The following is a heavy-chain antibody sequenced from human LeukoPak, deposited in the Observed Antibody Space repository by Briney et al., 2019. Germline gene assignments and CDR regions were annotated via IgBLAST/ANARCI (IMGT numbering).Heavy chain of an antibody. CDR3: ARWGGIAARPGGFL. CDR1: GFTFSSYS. CDR2: ISSSSYI. Sequence: GGSLRLSCAASGFTFSSYSMNWVRQAPGKGLEWVSSISSSSYIYYADSVKGRFTISRDTAKNSLYLQMNSLRAEDTAVYYCARWGGIAARPGGFLWGQGTLVTVSS. V-gene: IGHV3-21*01. J-gene: IGHJ4*02. D-gene: IGHD6-6*01.